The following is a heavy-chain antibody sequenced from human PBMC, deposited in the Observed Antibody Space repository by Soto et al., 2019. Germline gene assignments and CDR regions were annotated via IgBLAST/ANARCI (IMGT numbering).Heavy chain of an antibody. CDR1: GGTFSSYT. D-gene: IGHD1-26*01. J-gene: IGHJ4*02. CDR2: IIPILGIA. CDR3: ARSEEGATRFATYCDC. V-gene: IGHV1-69*02. Sequence: QVQLVQSGAEVKKPGSSVKVSCKASGGTFSSYTISWVRQAPGQGLEWMGRIIPILGIANYAQKFQGRVTITADKSTSTAYMELSSLRSEDTAVYYCARSEEGATRFATYCDCWGQGTLVTVSS.